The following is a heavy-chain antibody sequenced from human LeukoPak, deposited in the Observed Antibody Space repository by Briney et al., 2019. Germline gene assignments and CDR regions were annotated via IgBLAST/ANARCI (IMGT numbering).Heavy chain of an antibody. J-gene: IGHJ4*02. CDR1: GFTFSSYW. D-gene: IGHD1-26*01. V-gene: IGHV3-7*05. CDR3: ARDKSVGATPFDY. Sequence: GGSLRLSCAASGFTFSSYWMGWVRQAPGKGLERVANMKQDGSEKYYVDSVKGRFTISRDNAKNSLYLQMNSLRAEDTAVYYCARDKSVGATPFDYWGGGTLVTVSS. CDR2: MKQDGSEK.